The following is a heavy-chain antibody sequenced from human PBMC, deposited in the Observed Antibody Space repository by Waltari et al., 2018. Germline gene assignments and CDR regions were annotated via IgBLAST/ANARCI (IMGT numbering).Heavy chain of an antibody. V-gene: IGHV3-7*01. J-gene: IGHJ4*02. CDR1: GFTFSSYW. D-gene: IGHD2-15*01. CDR3: AREGYGGPYYFDY. CDR2: IKQDGSEK. Sequence: EVQLVESGGGLVQPGGSLRLSCAASGFTFSSYWMSWVRRAPGKGLEWVANIKQDGSEKYYGDGVKCRFTISRDNAKNSLYLQMNSLRAEDTAVEYWAREGYGGPYYFDYWGQGTLVTVSS.